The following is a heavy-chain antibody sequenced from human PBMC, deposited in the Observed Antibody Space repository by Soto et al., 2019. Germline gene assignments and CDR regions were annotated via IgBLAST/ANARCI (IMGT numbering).Heavy chain of an antibody. CDR3: AKFRIFSGSYANLDS. D-gene: IGHD1-26*01. CDR2: ISGIASET. J-gene: IGHJ4*02. Sequence: EVQLLESGGGLVQPGGSLSLSCTASGFIFKTYAMTWVRQAPGKGLAWVASISGIASETSYADSAKGRFTMSRDDSGYTVYLQMNGLRSDDTAIYSCAKFRIFSGSYANLDSWGQGTLVTVSS. CDR1: GFIFKTYA. V-gene: IGHV3-23*01.